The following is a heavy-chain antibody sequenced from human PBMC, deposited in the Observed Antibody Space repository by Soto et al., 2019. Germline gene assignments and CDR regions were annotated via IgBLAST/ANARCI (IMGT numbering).Heavy chain of an antibody. D-gene: IGHD3-3*01. J-gene: IGHJ4*02. CDR3: ATGQGIFGVVTHLVGVRETSC. V-gene: IGHV1-46*01. CDR2: INPRSGGT. Sequence: ASVEVCCKASGYTFTIHHRQWVRQVPGEGLDWMGMINPRSGGTNSPQKFQGRVTMTRDTSTSTVYMELSSLRSEDTAVYYCATGQGIFGVVTHLVGVRETSCWGQGTLVTVSS. CDR1: GYTFTIHH.